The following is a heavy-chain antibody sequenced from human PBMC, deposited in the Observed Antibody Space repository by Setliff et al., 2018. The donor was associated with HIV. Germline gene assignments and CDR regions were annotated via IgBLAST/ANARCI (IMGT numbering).Heavy chain of an antibody. J-gene: IGHJ4*02. D-gene: IGHD2-8*01. Sequence: AGGSLRLSCAASGFTFSSSNMNWVRQAPGKGLEWVSSISSTSSSIYYADSVRGRFTISRDNARNSLVLQMNSLRADDTAVYYCARVRPLGYCSTGACPPDYWGQGTLVTVSS. CDR3: ARVRPLGYCSTGACPPDY. V-gene: IGHV3-21*01. CDR1: GFTFSSSN. CDR2: ISSTSSSI.